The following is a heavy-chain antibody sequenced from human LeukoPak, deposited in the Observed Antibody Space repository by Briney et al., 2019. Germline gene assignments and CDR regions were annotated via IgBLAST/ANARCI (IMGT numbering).Heavy chain of an antibody. CDR3: AKFKSPYPMDYIFDF. J-gene: IGHJ4*02. CDR2: ISNDGSIT. V-gene: IGHV3-30*18. D-gene: IGHD4-11*01. Sequence: GGSLRLSCAASGFTFSSYGMHWVRQAPGKGLEWVAVISNDGSITKYGDSVKGRFTISRDNSKNTLYVQMNSLRTDDAAVYYCAKFKSPYPMDYIFDFWGQGTLVTVSS. CDR1: GFTFSSYG.